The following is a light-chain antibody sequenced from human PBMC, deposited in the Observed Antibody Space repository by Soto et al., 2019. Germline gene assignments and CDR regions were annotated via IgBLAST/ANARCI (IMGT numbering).Light chain of an antibody. CDR3: QQRNNWPRST. Sequence: IVLTQSPGTLSLSPGERATLSCRASQSVSSTSLAWYQQKRGQAPRLLMYDASNRASGVPARFSGSGSGTDFTLTISSLEPEDFAVYYCQQRNNWPRSTFGQGTRLEIK. J-gene: IGKJ5*01. CDR2: DAS. CDR1: QSVSSTS. V-gene: IGKV3D-20*02.